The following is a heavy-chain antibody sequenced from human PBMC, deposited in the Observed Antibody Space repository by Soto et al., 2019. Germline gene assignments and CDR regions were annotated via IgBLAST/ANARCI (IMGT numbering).Heavy chain of an antibody. CDR1: GGTFSSHA. Sequence: SVKVSCKASGGTFSSHAISWLRQSPGQGLEWMGGIIPIFGTSNYAQKFQGRVTITADASMSTAYMELSSLRSEDTAMYYCARGHVTTVTSYYGMDVWGQGTTVTVSS. V-gene: IGHV1-69*13. CDR3: ARGHVTTVTSYYGMDV. D-gene: IGHD4-4*01. CDR2: IIPIFGTS. J-gene: IGHJ6*02.